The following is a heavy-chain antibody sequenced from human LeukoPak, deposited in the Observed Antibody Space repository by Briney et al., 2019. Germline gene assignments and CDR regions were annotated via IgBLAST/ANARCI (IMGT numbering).Heavy chain of an antibody. CDR1: GGSFSGYY. J-gene: IGHJ4*02. V-gene: IGHV4-34*01. D-gene: IGHD3-22*01. Sequence: ETLSLTCAVYGGSFSGYYWSWIRQPPGKGLEWIGEINHSGSTNYNPSLTSRVTISVDTSKNQFSLKLSSVTAADTAVYYCARWDDSSGYYYFDYWGQGTLVTVSS. CDR2: INHSGST. CDR3: ARWDDSSGYYYFDY.